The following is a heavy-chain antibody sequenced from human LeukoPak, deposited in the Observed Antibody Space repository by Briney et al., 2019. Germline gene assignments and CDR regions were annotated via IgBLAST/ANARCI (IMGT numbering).Heavy chain of an antibody. CDR2: IKSDGSRI. Sequence: GGSLRLSCAASGFSFSNYWMHWVRQAPGKGLVWVLGIKSDGSRISYADSVKGRFTISRDNAKNTLYLQMNSLRAEDTAVYYCARDSSGTYWGQGTLVTVSS. D-gene: IGHD6-19*01. CDR1: GFSFSNYW. CDR3: ARDSSGTY. V-gene: IGHV3-74*01. J-gene: IGHJ4*02.